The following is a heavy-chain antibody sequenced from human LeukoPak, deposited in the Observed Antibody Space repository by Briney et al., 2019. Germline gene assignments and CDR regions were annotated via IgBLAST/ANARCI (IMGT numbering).Heavy chain of an antibody. CDR2: IKSKTDGGTT. J-gene: IGHJ4*02. D-gene: IGHD3-22*01. V-gene: IGHV3-15*01. CDR3: TTDPNYYDSSGYSTPNYFDY. CDR1: GFTFSNAW. Sequence: GGSLRLSCAASGFTFSNAWMSWVRQAPGKRLEWVGRIKSKTDGGTTDYAAPVKGRFTISRDDSKNTLYLQMNSLKTEDTAVYYCTTDPNYYDSSGYSTPNYFDYWGQGTLVTVSS.